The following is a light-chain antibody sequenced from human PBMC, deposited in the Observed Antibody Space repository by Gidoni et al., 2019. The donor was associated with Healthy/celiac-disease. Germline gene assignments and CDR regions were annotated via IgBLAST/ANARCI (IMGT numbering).Light chain of an antibody. CDR1: KLGDKY. V-gene: IGLV3-1*01. CDR3: QAWDSSNVV. CDR2: QDS. Sequence: SYELTQPPSVSVSTGQTASITFSGDKLGDKYACWYQQKPGQSPVLVIYQDSKRTSGIPERFSGSNSGNTATLTISWTQAMDEADYYCQAWDSSNVVFGGGTKLTVL. J-gene: IGLJ2*01.